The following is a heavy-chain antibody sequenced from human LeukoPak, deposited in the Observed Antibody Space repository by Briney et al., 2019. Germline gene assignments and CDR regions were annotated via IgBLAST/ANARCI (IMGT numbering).Heavy chain of an antibody. CDR1: GGSFSGYY. J-gene: IGHJ5*02. V-gene: IGHV4-34*01. D-gene: IGHD4-23*01. CDR2: INHSGST. Sequence: SETLSLTCAVYGGSFSGYYWSWIRQPPGKGLEWIGEINHSGSTNYNPSLKRRVTISVETSKNQFSLKLSSVTAADTAVYYCASRCGGNSDSCWFDPWGQGTLVTVSS. CDR3: ASRCGGNSDSCWFDP.